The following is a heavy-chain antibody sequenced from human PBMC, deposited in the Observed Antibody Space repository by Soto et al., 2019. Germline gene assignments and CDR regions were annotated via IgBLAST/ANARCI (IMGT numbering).Heavy chain of an antibody. D-gene: IGHD2-21*01. V-gene: IGHV4-30-4*01. CDR1: GGSISDGAYY. J-gene: IGHJ4*02. Sequence: QVQLQESGPGLVKPSQTLSLTCTVSGGSISDGAYYWRWIRQPPGKGLEWIGHIYNSGNTYNNPSLRSRLTISLDTSKSQFSLNLNPVTAADTAVYYCASGLSGDKLDQWGQGTLVTVSS. CDR2: IYNSGNT. CDR3: ASGLSGDKLDQ.